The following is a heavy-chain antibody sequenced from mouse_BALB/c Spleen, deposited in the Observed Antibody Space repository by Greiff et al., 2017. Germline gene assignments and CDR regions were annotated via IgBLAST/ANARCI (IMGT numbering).Heavy chain of an antibody. Sequence: VQLQQSGPELVKPGASVKISCKASGYAFSSSWMNWVKQRPGQGLEWIGRIYPGDGDTNYNGKFKGKATLTADKSSSTAYMQLSSLTSVDSAVYFCARTGTEAMDYWGQGTSVTVSS. CDR2: IYPGDGDT. CDR3: ARTGTEAMDY. V-gene: IGHV1-82*01. CDR1: GYAFSSSW. J-gene: IGHJ4*01. D-gene: IGHD4-1*01.